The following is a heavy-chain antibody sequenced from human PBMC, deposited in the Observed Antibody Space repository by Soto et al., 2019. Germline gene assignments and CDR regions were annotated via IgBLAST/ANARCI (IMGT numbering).Heavy chain of an antibody. Sequence: ASVKVSCKASGYTFTGYYMHWVRQAPGQGLAWMGWIHPNSGGTNYAQKFQGRVTMTRHTSISTAYMELSRLRSDDTAVYYCARGKGATFYYYYGMDVWGQGTTVTVSS. D-gene: IGHD1-26*01. CDR2: IHPNSGGT. J-gene: IGHJ6*02. CDR1: GYTFTGYY. V-gene: IGHV1-2*02. CDR3: ARGKGATFYYYYGMDV.